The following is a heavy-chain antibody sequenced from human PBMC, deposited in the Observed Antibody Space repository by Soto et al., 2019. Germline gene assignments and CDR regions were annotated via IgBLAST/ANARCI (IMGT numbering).Heavy chain of an antibody. Sequence: EVQLAESGGGLVRPGGSLRLSCAAYGFTFSRDTVNWVRQAPGKGPEWVSSISSRSDYIYYADSVKGRFTISRDNARNSLYLQLNSLRAEDTAVYYCARDVFECRSTYCSIRARYYFYGMDVWGLGTTVTVS. CDR3: ARDVFECRSTYCSIRARYYFYGMDV. J-gene: IGHJ6*02. CDR2: ISSRSDYI. V-gene: IGHV3-21*01. CDR1: GFTFSRDT. D-gene: IGHD2-2*01.